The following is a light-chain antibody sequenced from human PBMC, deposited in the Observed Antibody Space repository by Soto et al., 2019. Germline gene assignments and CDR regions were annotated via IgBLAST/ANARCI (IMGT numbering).Light chain of an antibody. Sequence: EIVLTQSPATLSLSPGERATLYCRASQSVSSYLAWYQQKPGQAPRLLIYDASNRATGIPARFSGSGSGTDFTLTISSLEPEDFAVYYCQQRSNWPREITFGQGTRLEIK. V-gene: IGKV3-11*01. CDR1: QSVSSY. CDR2: DAS. J-gene: IGKJ5*01. CDR3: QQRSNWPREIT.